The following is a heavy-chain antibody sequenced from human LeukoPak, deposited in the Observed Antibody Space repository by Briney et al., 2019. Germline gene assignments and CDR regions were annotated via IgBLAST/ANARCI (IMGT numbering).Heavy chain of an antibody. J-gene: IGHJ3*02. V-gene: IGHV4-4*07. CDR3: TKGSITGDGAFDI. CDR1: GDSISTWY. Sequence: PSETLSLTCTVSGDSISTWYWNWIRQPARKGLEWIGRTYISGSTDYNPSLKSRVNMSVDKSKNQFSLRLTSVTAADTAVYYCTKGSITGDGAFDIWGQGTMVTVSS. CDR2: TYISGST. D-gene: IGHD7-27*01.